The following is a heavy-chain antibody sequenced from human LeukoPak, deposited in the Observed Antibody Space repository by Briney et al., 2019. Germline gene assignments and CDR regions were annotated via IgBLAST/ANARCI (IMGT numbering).Heavy chain of an antibody. D-gene: IGHD5-24*01. CDR3: ARNSSSDGYKSARSFDL. V-gene: IGHV4-38-2*01. J-gene: IGHJ2*01. CDR2: IYQSGST. Sequence: SETLSLTCAVSGYSISSDYYWGCIRQPPGKGLEWIGSIYQSGSTHYNPSLKSRVTISVDTSKNQFSLKLSSVTAADTAVYYCARNSSSDGYKSARSFDLWGRGTLVTVSP. CDR1: GYSISSDYY.